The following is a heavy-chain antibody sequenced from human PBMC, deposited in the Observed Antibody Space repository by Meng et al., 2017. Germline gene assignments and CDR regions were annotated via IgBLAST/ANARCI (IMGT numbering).Heavy chain of an antibody. Sequence: AVVKKPGALVRVCCKSAGYTFTSDAFSSVRRDTRQELVWLGWMNPNSGNTGYAQKFQGRVTITRNTSISTSYMELSSVRSEDTAVYYCARGYHGSELFDSWGQGTLVTVSS. D-gene: IGHD3-10*01. V-gene: IGHV1-8*03. CDR3: ARGYHGSELFDS. CDR1: GYTFTSDA. J-gene: IGHJ5*01. CDR2: MNPNSGNT.